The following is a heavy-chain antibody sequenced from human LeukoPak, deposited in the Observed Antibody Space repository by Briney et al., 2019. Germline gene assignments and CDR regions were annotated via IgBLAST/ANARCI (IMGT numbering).Heavy chain of an antibody. CDR2: IQYDGSNQ. Sequence: GGSLRLSCAASGFTFSTYGMHWVRQAPGKGLEWVAYIQYDGSNQQYADSVKGRFIISRDNSKNTLYLQMNSLRAEDTAVYYCARGSVDVWGKGTTVTVSS. CDR3: ARGSVDV. J-gene: IGHJ6*04. V-gene: IGHV3-30*02. CDR1: GFTFSTYG.